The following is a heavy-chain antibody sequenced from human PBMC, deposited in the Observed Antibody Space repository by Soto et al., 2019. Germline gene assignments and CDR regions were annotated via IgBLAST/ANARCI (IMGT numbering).Heavy chain of an antibody. D-gene: IGHD6-19*01. CDR3: ATNVYSSGWNAGLAY. CDR1: GYTFTSYA. J-gene: IGHJ4*02. CDR2: INAGNGNT. V-gene: IGHV1-3*01. Sequence: ASVKVSCKASGYTFTSYAMQWVRQAPGQRLEWMGWINAGNGNTKYSQKFQGRVTITRDRSASTAYMELNSLRSEDTAVYYCATNVYSSGWNAGLAYWGQGTLVTVSS.